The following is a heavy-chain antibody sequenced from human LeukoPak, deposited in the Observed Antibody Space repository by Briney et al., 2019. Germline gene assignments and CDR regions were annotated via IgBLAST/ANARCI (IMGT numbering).Heavy chain of an antibody. CDR1: GGSISSGGYY. V-gene: IGHV4-39*07. CDR2: INHSGST. J-gene: IGHJ4*02. D-gene: IGHD3-22*01. Sequence: PSETLSLTCTVSGGSISSGGYYWSWIRQPPGKGLEWIGEINHSGSTNYNPSLKSRVTISVDTSKNQFSLKLSSVTAADTAVYYCASRLYYDSSGYYNYWGQGTLVTVSS. CDR3: ASRLYYDSSGYYNY.